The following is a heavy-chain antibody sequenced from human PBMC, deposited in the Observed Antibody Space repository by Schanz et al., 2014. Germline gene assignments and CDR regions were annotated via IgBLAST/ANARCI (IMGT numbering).Heavy chain of an antibody. CDR3: ARGRGFYDY. D-gene: IGHD3-10*01. CDR1: GGTFSSYT. CDR2: IIPSLGLA. V-gene: IGHV1-69*02. Sequence: QVQLVQSGAEVKKPGSSVKVSCKLSGGTFSSYTISWMRQAPGQGLEWMGKIIPSLGLAKYEQKFQDKVTITADTSTNTAYMELSSLTSEDTAVHYCARGRGFYDYWGQGTLVTVSS. J-gene: IGHJ4*02.